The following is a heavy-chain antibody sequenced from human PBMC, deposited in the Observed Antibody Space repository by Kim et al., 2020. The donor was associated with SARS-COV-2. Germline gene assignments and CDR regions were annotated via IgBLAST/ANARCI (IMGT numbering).Heavy chain of an antibody. Sequence: SVKVSCKASGGTFSSYAISWVRQAPGQGLEWMGGIIPIFGTANYAQKFQGRVTITADESTSTAYMELSSLRSEDTAVYYCARNLIVVVVAATADDKNGAFDIWGQGTMVTVSS. CDR1: GGTFSSYA. CDR2: IIPIFGTA. CDR3: ARNLIVVVVAATADDKNGAFDI. V-gene: IGHV1-69*13. J-gene: IGHJ3*02. D-gene: IGHD2-15*01.